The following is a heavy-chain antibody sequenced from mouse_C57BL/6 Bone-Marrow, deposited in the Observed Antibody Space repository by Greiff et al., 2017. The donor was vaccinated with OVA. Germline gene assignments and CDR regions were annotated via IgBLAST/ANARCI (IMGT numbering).Heavy chain of an antibody. CDR3: ASHSSGYPGFAY. V-gene: IGHV2-2*01. Sequence: QVQLQQSGPGLVQPSQSLSITCTVSGFSLTSYGVHWVRQSPGKGLEWLGVIWSGGSTDYNAAFISRLSISKDNSKSQVFFKRNSLQADDTAIYYCASHSSGYPGFAYWGQGTLVTVSA. D-gene: IGHD3-2*02. J-gene: IGHJ3*01. CDR1: GFSLTSYG. CDR2: IWSGGST.